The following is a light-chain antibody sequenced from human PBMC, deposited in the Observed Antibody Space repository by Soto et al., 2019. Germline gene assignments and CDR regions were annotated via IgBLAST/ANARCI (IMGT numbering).Light chain of an antibody. V-gene: IGKV1-39*01. CDR2: DAS. Sequence: DVQMTQSPSSLSASVGDSVTITCRASQSVFNHFSWFQQRPGKGPKLLIYDASSLHAGVPSRFSGSGYGTDFTLTIRTFQPEDSAIYYCHQSSSTPLTFGGGTRVELK. CDR3: HQSSSTPLT. J-gene: IGKJ4*01. CDR1: QSVFNH.